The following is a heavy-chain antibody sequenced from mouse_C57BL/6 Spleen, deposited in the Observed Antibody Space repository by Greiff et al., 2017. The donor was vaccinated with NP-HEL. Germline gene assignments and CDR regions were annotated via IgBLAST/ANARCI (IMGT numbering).Heavy chain of an antibody. V-gene: IGHV1-80*01. CDR3: ARAVGSRRGYFGV. D-gene: IGHD1-1*02. CDR1: GYAFSSYW. CDR2: IYPGDGDT. Sequence: QVQLQQSGAELVKPGASVKISCKASGYAFSSYWMNWVKQRPGKGLEWIGQIYPGDGDTNYNGKFKGKATLTADKSSSTAYMQLSSLISEDSAVYFCARAVGSRRGYFGVWGTGTTVTVSS. J-gene: IGHJ1*03.